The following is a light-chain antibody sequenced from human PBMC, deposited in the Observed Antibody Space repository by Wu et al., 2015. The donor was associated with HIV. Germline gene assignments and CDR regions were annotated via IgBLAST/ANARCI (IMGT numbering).Light chain of an antibody. CDR2: GAS. J-gene: IGKJ2*01. V-gene: IGKV3-20*01. Sequence: EIALTQSPGTLSLSPGERATLSCRASQSIRSNYLAWYQQKPGQAPRLLIYGASSRATGIPDRFSGSGSGTDFSLTISRLEPEDSAVYYCQQYGSSSYTFGPGDQVGDQT. CDR1: QSIRSNY. CDR3: QQYGSSSYT.